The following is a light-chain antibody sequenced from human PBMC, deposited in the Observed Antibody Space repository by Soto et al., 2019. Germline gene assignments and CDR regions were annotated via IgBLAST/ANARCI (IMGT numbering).Light chain of an antibody. V-gene: IGLV2-14*01. Sequence: QSALTQPASVSGSPGQSITISCTGTSSDVGGYNYVSWYQQHPGKAPKLMIYEVSNRPSGVSNRFSGSKSGNTASLIISGLQAEDAADYYCSSYTSSRTIVFGTGTKVTVL. J-gene: IGLJ1*01. CDR2: EVS. CDR3: SSYTSSRTIV. CDR1: SSDVGGYNY.